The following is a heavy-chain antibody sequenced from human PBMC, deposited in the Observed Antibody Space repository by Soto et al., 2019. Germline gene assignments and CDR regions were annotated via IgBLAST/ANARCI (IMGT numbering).Heavy chain of an antibody. D-gene: IGHD6-19*01. CDR3: DLYSTGWYPIPDY. Sequence: ASVKVSCKASGGTFSSYAISWVRQAPGQGLEWMGGIIPIFGTANYAQKFQGRVTITADESTSTAYMELSSLRSEDTAVYYCDLYSTGWYPIPDYWGQGTLVTVSS. J-gene: IGHJ4*02. V-gene: IGHV1-69*13. CDR2: IIPIFGTA. CDR1: GGTFSSYA.